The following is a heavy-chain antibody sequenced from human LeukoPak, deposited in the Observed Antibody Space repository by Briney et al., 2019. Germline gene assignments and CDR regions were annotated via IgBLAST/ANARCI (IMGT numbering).Heavy chain of an antibody. CDR2: IIPILGIA. Sequence: ASVKVSCKAPGGTFSSYAISWVRQAPGQGLEWMGRIIPILGIANYAQKFQGRVTITADKSTSTAYMELSSLRSEDTAVYYCASGSIFGVVKKMDVWGQGTTVTVSS. CDR1: GGTFSSYA. CDR3: ASGSIFGVVKKMDV. J-gene: IGHJ6*02. V-gene: IGHV1-69*04. D-gene: IGHD3-3*01.